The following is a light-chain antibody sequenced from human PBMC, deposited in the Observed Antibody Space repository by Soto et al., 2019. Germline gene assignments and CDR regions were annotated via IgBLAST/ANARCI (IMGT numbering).Light chain of an antibody. Sequence: EKVMTQSPGSLSVSPGERAALSCRASQSVGSNLAWYQRKPGQAPRLLIYGASTRATGIPSRFSGSGSGTEFTLTISSLQSEDFAVYYCPQYYDWPWTFGQGTTVEIK. CDR3: PQYYDWPWT. J-gene: IGKJ1*01. CDR1: QSVGSN. V-gene: IGKV3-15*01. CDR2: GAS.